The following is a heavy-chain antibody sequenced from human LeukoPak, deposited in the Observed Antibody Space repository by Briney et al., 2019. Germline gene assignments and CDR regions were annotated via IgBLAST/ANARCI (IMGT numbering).Heavy chain of an antibody. CDR3: ARGGRSYGSEY. CDR1: GFTFSRYW. Sequence: GGSLRLSCAASGFTFSRYWMSWVRQAPGKGLEWVATIKQDGSEKYYVDSVRGRFTISRDNARNSLHLQMNSVRADDTAVYFCARGGRSYGSEYWGQGTLVIVSS. CDR2: IKQDGSEK. J-gene: IGHJ4*02. V-gene: IGHV3-7*05. D-gene: IGHD3-10*01.